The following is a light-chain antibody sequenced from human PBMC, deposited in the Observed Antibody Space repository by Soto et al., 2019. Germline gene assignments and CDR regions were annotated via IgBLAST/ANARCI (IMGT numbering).Light chain of an antibody. J-gene: IGKJ5*01. Sequence: EIVLTQSPGTLSLSPGERATLSCRASQSVSSSYLAWYQQKPGQAPRLLIYGASSRATGIPDRFSGSGSGTDFTLTISRLELEDFAVYYCQQYGRSPLITFGQGTRLESK. CDR1: QSVSSSY. CDR3: QQYGRSPLIT. V-gene: IGKV3-20*01. CDR2: GAS.